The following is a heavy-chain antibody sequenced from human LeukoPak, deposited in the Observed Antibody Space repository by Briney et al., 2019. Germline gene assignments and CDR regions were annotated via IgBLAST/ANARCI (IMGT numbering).Heavy chain of an antibody. D-gene: IGHD6-6*01. CDR3: AREGEQVGGMDV. J-gene: IGHJ6*04. V-gene: IGHV4-31*03. Sequence: PSETLSLTCTVSGGSISSGGYYWSWIRQHPGKGLEWIGYIYYSGSTYYNPSLKSRVTISVDTSKNQFSLKLSSVTAADTAMYYCAREGEQVGGMDVWGKGTTVTVSS. CDR1: GGSISSGGYY. CDR2: IYYSGST.